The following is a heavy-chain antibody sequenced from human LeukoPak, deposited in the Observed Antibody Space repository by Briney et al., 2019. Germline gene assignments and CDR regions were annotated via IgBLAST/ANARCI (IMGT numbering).Heavy chain of an antibody. CDR2: ISAYNGNT. CDR1: GYTFTSYG. J-gene: IGHJ4*02. Sequence: ASVKVSCKASGYTFTSYGISWVRQAPGQGLEWMGWISAYNGNTNYAQKLQGRVTMTTDTSTSTAYMELRSLRSDDTVVYYCARILGSGDYEHFDYWGQGTLVTVSS. D-gene: IGHD2-15*01. V-gene: IGHV1-18*01. CDR3: ARILGSGDYEHFDY.